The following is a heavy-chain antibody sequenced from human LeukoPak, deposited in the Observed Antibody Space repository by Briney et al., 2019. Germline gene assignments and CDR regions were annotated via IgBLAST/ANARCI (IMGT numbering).Heavy chain of an antibody. Sequence: GGSLRLSCAASAFTFSTNGMGWVRQAPGQGREGGAATSGGGCSACYADPVKSRFTISRDNPKNTLYQQMNIYKSEDTGVYYCAKSERPGITATRPMSGLDVWGQGTMVTVSS. CDR2: TSGGGCSA. CDR1: AFTFSTNG. D-gene: IGHD1-20*01. J-gene: IGHJ3*01. CDR3: AKSERPGITATRPMSGLDV. V-gene: IGHV3-23*01.